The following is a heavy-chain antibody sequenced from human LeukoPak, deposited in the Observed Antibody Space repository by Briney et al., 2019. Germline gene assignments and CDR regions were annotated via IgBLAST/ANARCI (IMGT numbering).Heavy chain of an antibody. Sequence: GESLKISCRGSGYSFTTYWIGWVRQMPGKGLEWMGIIYPGDSDTRYSPSFQGQVTMSADKSINTAYLQWSSLKAADTAMYYCARRQGCSSTSCPPDSWGQGTLVTVSS. V-gene: IGHV5-51*01. CDR2: IYPGDSDT. CDR1: GYSFTTYW. CDR3: ARRQGCSSTSCPPDS. J-gene: IGHJ4*02. D-gene: IGHD2-2*01.